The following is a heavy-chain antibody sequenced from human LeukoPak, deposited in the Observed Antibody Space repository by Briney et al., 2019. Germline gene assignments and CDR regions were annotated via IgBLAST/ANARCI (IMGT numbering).Heavy chain of an antibody. CDR1: GGSISSYY. Sequence: SETLSLTCTVSGGSISSYYRSWIRQPPGKGLQWISYIHYSGSTNYNPSLKSRVTISVNMSNNQYSLRLSSVTAADTAVYYYARTTEGGYTYDYFYYYYMDVWGKGTTVTISS. CDR3: ARTTEGGYTYDYFYYYYMDV. CDR2: IHYSGST. V-gene: IGHV4-59*01. D-gene: IGHD5-18*01. J-gene: IGHJ6*03.